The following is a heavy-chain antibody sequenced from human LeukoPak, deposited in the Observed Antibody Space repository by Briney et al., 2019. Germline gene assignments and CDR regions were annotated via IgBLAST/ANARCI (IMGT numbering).Heavy chain of an antibody. D-gene: IGHD6-19*01. J-gene: IGHJ4*02. V-gene: IGHV4-34*01. CDR1: GGSFSGYY. Sequence: SETLSLTCAVYGGSFSGYYWSWIRQPPGKGLEWIGEINHSGSTNYNPPLKSRVTISVDTSKNQFSLKLSSVTAADTAVYYCATGRGQWLVTYRYFDYWGQGTLVTVSS. CDR3: ATGRGQWLVTYRYFDY. CDR2: INHSGST.